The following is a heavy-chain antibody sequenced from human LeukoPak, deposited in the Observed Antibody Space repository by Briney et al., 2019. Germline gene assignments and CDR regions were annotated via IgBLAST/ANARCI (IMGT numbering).Heavy chain of an antibody. J-gene: IGHJ5*02. Sequence: HPSETLSLTCTVSGGSISSSSYYWGWIRQPPGKGLEWIGSIYYSGSTYYNPSLKSRVTISVDTSKNQFSLKLSSVTAADTAVYYCARAPGIVGATRLTFDPWGQGTLVTVSS. D-gene: IGHD1-26*01. CDR1: GGSISSSSYY. CDR3: ARAPGIVGATRLTFDP. V-gene: IGHV4-39*07. CDR2: IYYSGST.